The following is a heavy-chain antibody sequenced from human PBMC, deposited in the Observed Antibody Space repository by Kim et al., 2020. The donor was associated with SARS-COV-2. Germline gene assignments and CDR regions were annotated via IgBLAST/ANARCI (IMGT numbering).Heavy chain of an antibody. Sequence: GESLKMSCKASGYTFSSYWIGWVRQMPGKGLQWMGIIYPGDSDTKYSPSFQGQVTISADWSITTAYLQWSSLKASDTAMYYCARAPSGTFSPYYFDYWGQGTLVTVSS. CDR2: IYPGDSDT. CDR3: ARAPSGTFSPYYFDY. D-gene: IGHD1-26*01. CDR1: GYTFSSYW. V-gene: IGHV5-51*01. J-gene: IGHJ4*02.